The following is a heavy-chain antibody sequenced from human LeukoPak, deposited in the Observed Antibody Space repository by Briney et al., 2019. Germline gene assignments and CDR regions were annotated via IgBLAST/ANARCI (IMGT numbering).Heavy chain of an antibody. CDR3: ARDRSISAAGDTY. CDR2: VNRDGSST. Sequence: GGSLGLSCAASGFTLSSYWMHWVRQAPGKGLVWVSRVNRDGSSTSYADSVKGRFTVSRDNAKNTLSLQMNSLRAEDTAVYYCARDRSISAAGDTYWGQGTLVTVSS. J-gene: IGHJ4*02. V-gene: IGHV3-74*01. D-gene: IGHD6-13*01. CDR1: GFTLSSYW.